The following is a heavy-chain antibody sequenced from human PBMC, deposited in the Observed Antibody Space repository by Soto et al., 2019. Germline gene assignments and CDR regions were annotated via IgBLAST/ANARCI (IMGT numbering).Heavy chain of an antibody. Sequence: GGSLRLSCAASGFTFNNYAMNWVRQAPGMGLEWVATISNTGGGTYYADSVKGRFTISRDNSKNTLYLQMSSLRVEDTAVYYCAKDRLAGNFDFWGQGTQVTVSS. J-gene: IGHJ4*02. CDR1: GFTFNNYA. V-gene: IGHV3-23*01. CDR3: AKDRLAGNFDF. CDR2: ISNTGGGT.